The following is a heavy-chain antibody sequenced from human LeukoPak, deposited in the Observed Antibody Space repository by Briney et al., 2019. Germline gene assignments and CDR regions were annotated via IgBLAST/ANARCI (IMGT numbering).Heavy chain of an antibody. CDR1: GGSISSSN. J-gene: IGHJ6*03. CDR2: LYYSGST. Sequence: SETLSLTCTVPGGSISSSNWSSIRPRPRKGRERVGHLYYSGSTSYNPSLKSRVTISVDTSKNQFSLKLSSVTAADTAVYYCAREVIWSGYYTGYYYYYMDVWGKGTTVTVSS. V-gene: IGHV4-59*01. CDR3: AREVIWSGYYTGYYYYYMDV. D-gene: IGHD3-3*01.